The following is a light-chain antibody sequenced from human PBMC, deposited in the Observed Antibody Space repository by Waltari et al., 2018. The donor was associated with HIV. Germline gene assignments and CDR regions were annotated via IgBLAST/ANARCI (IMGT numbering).Light chain of an antibody. CDR2: SNY. V-gene: IGLV1-44*01. CDR3: AAWDDSLNGYV. J-gene: IGLJ1*01. CDR1: SSNIGSNT. Sequence: QSVLTQPPSASGTPGQRVTISCSGSSSNIGSNTVSWYQQLPGTAPKLLIYSNYQRPSGVPARFSGSKSGTSASLAISGLQSEDESDYYCAAWDDSLNGYVFGTGTKVTVL.